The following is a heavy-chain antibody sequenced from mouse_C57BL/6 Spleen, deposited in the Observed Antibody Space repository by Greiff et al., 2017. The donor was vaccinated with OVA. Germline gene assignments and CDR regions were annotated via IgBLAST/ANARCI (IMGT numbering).Heavy chain of an antibody. CDR3: TGLVANWDY. Sequence: EVKLVESGGGLVQPGGSMKLSCVASGFTFSNYWMNWVRQSPEKGLEWVAQIRLKSDNYATHYAESVKGRFTISRDDSKSSVYLQMNNLRAEDTGIYYCTGLVANWDYLGQGTTLTVSS. V-gene: IGHV6-3*01. J-gene: IGHJ2*01. CDR1: GFTFSNYW. CDR2: IRLKSDNYAT. D-gene: IGHD1-1*02.